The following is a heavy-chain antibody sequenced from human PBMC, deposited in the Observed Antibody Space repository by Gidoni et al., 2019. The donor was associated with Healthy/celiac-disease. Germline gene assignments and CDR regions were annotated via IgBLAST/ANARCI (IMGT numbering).Heavy chain of an antibody. Sequence: QVQLQQWGAGRLKPSETLSLTCAVYGGSFIGYYWSWIRQPPGKGLEWIGEINHSGSTNYNPSLKSRVTISVDTSKNQFSLKLSSVTAADTAVYYCARAKYYDFWSGHNWFDPWGQGTLVTVSS. CDR2: INHSGST. V-gene: IGHV4-34*01. CDR3: ARAKYYDFWSGHNWFDP. J-gene: IGHJ5*02. D-gene: IGHD3-3*01. CDR1: GGSFIGYY.